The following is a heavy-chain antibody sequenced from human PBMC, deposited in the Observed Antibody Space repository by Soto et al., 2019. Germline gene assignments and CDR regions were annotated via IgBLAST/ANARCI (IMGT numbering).Heavy chain of an antibody. Sequence: PGGSLRLSCAASGFTFSSHWMHWVRQAPGKGLVWVSRINSDGSSTSYADSVKGRFTISRDNAKNTLYLQMNSLRAEDTAVYYCARDQGNYDFWSGYYYYYYGMDVWGQGTTVTVSS. CDR3: ARDQGNYDFWSGYYYYYYGMDV. J-gene: IGHJ6*02. CDR1: GFTFSSHW. V-gene: IGHV3-74*01. D-gene: IGHD3-3*01. CDR2: INSDGSST.